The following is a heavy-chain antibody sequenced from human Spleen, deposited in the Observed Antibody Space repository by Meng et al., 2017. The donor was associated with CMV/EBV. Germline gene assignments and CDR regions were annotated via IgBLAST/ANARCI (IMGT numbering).Heavy chain of an antibody. Sequence: SAFTFSDHYMRWLRQAPGKGLEYVSFISSSGTAIYYADSVKGRFTISRDNAKNSLYLQMNSLRAEDTAVYYCARVATIFGVVTNFDSWGQGTLVTVSS. CDR3: ARVATIFGVVTNFDS. D-gene: IGHD3-3*01. J-gene: IGHJ4*02. V-gene: IGHV3-11*01. CDR1: AFTFSDHY. CDR2: ISSSGTAI.